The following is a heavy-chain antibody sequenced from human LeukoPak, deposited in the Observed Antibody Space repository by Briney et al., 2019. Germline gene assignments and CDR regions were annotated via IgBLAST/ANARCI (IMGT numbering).Heavy chain of an antibody. CDR3: ARDVTYYYDSSGQPDY. V-gene: IGHV3-21*01. CDR1: GFTFSSYS. Sequence: PGGSLRLSCAASGFTFSSYSMNWVRQAPGKGLEWVSSISSSSSYIYYADSVEGRFTISRDNAKNSLYLQMNSLRAEDTAVYYCARDVTYYYDSSGQPDYWGQGTLVTVSS. J-gene: IGHJ4*02. D-gene: IGHD3-22*01. CDR2: ISSSSSYI.